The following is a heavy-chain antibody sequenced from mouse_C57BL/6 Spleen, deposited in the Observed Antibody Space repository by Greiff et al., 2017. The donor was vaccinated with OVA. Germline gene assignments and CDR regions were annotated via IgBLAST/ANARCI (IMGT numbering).Heavy chain of an antibody. Sequence: EVKLMESGGGLVQPKGSLKLSCAASGFSFNTYAMNWVRQAPGKGLEWVARIRSKSNNYATYYADSVKDRFTISRDDSESMLYLQMNNLKTEDTAMYYGVRLYYDYGDWYFDVWGTGTTVTVSS. CDR3: VRLYYDYGDWYFDV. V-gene: IGHV10-1*01. J-gene: IGHJ1*03. CDR1: GFSFNTYA. CDR2: IRSKSNNYAT. D-gene: IGHD2-4*01.